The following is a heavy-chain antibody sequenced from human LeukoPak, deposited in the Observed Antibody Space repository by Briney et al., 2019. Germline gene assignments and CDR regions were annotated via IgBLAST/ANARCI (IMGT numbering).Heavy chain of an antibody. Sequence: GGSLRLSCTVSGFTVSSNSMSWVRQAPGKGLEWVSCINSASSDIYYADSVWGRFTISRDNAKNSLYLQMNSLRAEDTGVYYCARDRYPLGSYAPPFDYWGQGILVTVSS. D-gene: IGHD3-16*01. CDR1: GFTVSSNS. J-gene: IGHJ4*02. CDR3: ARDRYPLGSYAPPFDY. V-gene: IGHV3-21*01. CDR2: INSASSDI.